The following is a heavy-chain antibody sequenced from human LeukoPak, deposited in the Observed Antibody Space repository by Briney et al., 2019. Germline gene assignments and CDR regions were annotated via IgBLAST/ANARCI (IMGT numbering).Heavy chain of an antibody. D-gene: IGHD3-10*01. CDR1: GGSFSGYY. CDR3: AREAHYYGSGSYYT. V-gene: IGHV4-34*09. CDR2: IYYSGST. Sequence: SETLSLTCAVYGGSFSGYYWSWIRQPPGKGLEWIGYIYYSGSTYYNPSLKSRVTISVDTSKNQFSLKLSSVTAADTAVYYCAREAHYYGSGSYYTWGQGTLVTVSS. J-gene: IGHJ4*02.